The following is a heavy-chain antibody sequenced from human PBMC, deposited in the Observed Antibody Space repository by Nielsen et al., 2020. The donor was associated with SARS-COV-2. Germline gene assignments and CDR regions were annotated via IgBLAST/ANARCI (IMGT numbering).Heavy chain of an antibody. CDR3: ARAGGWYGNWFDP. D-gene: IGHD6-19*01. V-gene: IGHV4-34*01. CDR2: VNYRGGT. Sequence: SETLSLTCAVYGGSFGGYYWSWIRQPPGKGLEWIGEVNYRGGTNYNPSLKSRVTISVDTSKNQFSLKLSSVTAADTAVYYCARAGGWYGNWFDPWGQGTLVTVSS. CDR1: GGSFGGYY. J-gene: IGHJ5*02.